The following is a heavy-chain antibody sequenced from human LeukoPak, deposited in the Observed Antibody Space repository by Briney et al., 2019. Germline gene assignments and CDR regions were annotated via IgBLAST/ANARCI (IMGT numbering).Heavy chain of an antibody. CDR2: INSDGSST. J-gene: IGHJ4*02. Sequence: GGSLRLSCAASGFTFSSYWMHWVRQAPGKGLVWVSRINSDGSSTSYADSVKGRFTISRDNAKNTLYLQMNSLRAEDTAFFYCARETSTVIAAPGYWGQGTLVTVSS. CDR1: GFTFSSYW. D-gene: IGHD6-13*01. V-gene: IGHV3-74*01. CDR3: ARETSTVIAAPGY.